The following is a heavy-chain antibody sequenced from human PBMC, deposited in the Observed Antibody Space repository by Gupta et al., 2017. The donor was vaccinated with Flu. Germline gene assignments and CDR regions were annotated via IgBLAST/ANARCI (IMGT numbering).Heavy chain of an antibody. CDR3: AKGGHFSFFDH. D-gene: IGHD3-16*02. CDR1: GLTFGSYA. CDR2: ISGNGRDT. Sequence: EVQLLESGGGLVQPGGSLRLSCAASGLTFGSYAMTWVRQVPGKGLEWVSTISGNGRDTFYADSVKGRFTISRDNSRNTVYLLMNSLRAEDTAVYYCAKGGHFSFFDHWGQGTLVTVS. V-gene: IGHV3-23*01. J-gene: IGHJ4*02.